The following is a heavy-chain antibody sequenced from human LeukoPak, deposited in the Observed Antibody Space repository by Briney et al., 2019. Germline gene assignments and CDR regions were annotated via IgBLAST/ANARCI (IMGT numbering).Heavy chain of an antibody. CDR3: AIDQGYSGSYYRYFDF. V-gene: IGHV4-59*01. D-gene: IGHD1-26*01. CDR1: GRSLSSYY. CDR2: IYSRGLTSGST. J-gene: IGHJ4*02. Sequence: PSETLSLSCTVSGRSLSSYYWSWIRQPPGKGLEWIGYIYSRGLTSGSTNYNPSLKSRVTISVDTAKNQFPLKLSSVTAADTAVYYCAIDQGYSGSYYRYFDFWGQGALVTVSS.